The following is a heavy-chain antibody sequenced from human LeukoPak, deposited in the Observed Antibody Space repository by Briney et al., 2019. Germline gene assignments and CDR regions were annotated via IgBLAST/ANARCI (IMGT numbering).Heavy chain of an antibody. J-gene: IGHJ3*02. V-gene: IGHV4-38-2*02. D-gene: IGHD3-3*01. CDR3: ARRLGVVISHDAFDI. CDR2: IYHAGAT. Sequence: SETLSLTCTVSNFSITSNYYWVWIRQPPGKRLEWIGSIYHAGATFYNPSLQSRVTISLDTSNNQFSLKLSSVTAADTAVYYCARRLGVVISHDAFDIWGQGTMVTVSS. CDR1: NFSITSNYY.